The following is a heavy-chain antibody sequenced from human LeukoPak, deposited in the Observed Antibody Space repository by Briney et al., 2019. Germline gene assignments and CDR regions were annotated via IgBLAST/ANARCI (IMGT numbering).Heavy chain of an antibody. CDR1: GITFGGYW. J-gene: IGHJ4*02. V-gene: IGHV3-7*01. CDR2: IKPDGSEE. D-gene: IGHD1-26*01. CDR3: VRDRGRASTDY. Sequence: PGGSLRLSCVASGITFGGYWMSWVRQAPGKGLEWVANIKPDGSEENYVDSVKGRFTISRDNAKNSLSLQMNSLRADDTAVYYCVRDRGRASTDYWGQGTLVTVSS.